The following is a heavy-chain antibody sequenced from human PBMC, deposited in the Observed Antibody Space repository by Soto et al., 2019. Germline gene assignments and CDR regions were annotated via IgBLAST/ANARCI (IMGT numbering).Heavy chain of an antibody. CDR2: IYYTGST. Sequence: SETLSLTCTVSSGSMTNNYWTWFRQPPGKGLERIGYIYYTGSTNYNPSLKSRATISIDTSKNQFSLKLTSVTTADTAVYYCARGGWSVDYWGQGILVTVSS. CDR3: ARGGWSVDY. V-gene: IGHV4-59*01. D-gene: IGHD2-15*01. CDR1: SGSMTNNY. J-gene: IGHJ4*01.